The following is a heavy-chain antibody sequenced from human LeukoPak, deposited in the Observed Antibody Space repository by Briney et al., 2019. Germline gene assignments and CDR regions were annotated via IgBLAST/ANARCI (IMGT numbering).Heavy chain of an antibody. J-gene: IGHJ5*02. CDR2: IYTSGST. CDR3: ARVPVYGSGRNWFDP. D-gene: IGHD3-10*01. V-gene: IGHV4-4*07. CDR1: GGSISSYY. Sequence: SETLSLTCTVSGGSISSYYWSWIRQPAGKGLEWIGRIYTSGSTNYNPSLKSRVTMSVDTSKNHFSLKLSSVTAADTAVYYCARVPVYGSGRNWFDPWGQGTLVTVSS.